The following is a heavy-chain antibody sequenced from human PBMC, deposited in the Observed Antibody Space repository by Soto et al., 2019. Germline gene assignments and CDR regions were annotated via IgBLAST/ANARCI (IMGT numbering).Heavy chain of an antibody. CDR3: AKDGDIAARPHFLDY. D-gene: IGHD6-6*01. CDR2: ISGSGGST. J-gene: IGHJ4*02. V-gene: IGHV3-23*01. Sequence: EVQLLVSGGGLVQPGGSVRLSCAVSGFTFSNYAMSWVRQAPGKGLEWVSAISGSGGSTYYADSVKGRFTISRDNSKNTLYLQMNSLRAEDTAVYYCAKDGDIAARPHFLDYWGQGTLVTVSS. CDR1: GFTFSNYA.